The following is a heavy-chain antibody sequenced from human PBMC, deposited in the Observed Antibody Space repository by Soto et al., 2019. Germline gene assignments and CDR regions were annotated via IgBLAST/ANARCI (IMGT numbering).Heavy chain of an antibody. Sequence: QVQLVQSGTEVKKPGASVKVSCKAFGYTFTNYGVSWVRQAPGQGLEWMGWINTYNRNTNYAQKFQGRVTMATDTSTSTAYMELRSLRSDDTASYYCARDKGSSGPYFLAYWGQGTLLTVSS. V-gene: IGHV1-18*01. CDR3: ARDKGSSGPYFLAY. CDR1: GYTFTNYG. J-gene: IGHJ4*02. CDR2: INTYNRNT. D-gene: IGHD3-22*01.